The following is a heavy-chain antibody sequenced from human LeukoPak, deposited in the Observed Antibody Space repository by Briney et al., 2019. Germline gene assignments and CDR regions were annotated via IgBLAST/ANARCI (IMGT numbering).Heavy chain of an antibody. CDR1: GFTFGPYW. Sequence: GGSLRLSCAASGFTFGPYWMHWVRQAPGQGLEWVSLISSDGSRTTYADSVKGRFTISRDNAKNTLYLQMNSLRVEDAAVYYCARDTIAADGDIDYWGQGALVTVSS. D-gene: IGHD6-13*01. CDR3: ARDTIAADGDIDY. V-gene: IGHV3-74*03. J-gene: IGHJ4*02. CDR2: ISSDGSRT.